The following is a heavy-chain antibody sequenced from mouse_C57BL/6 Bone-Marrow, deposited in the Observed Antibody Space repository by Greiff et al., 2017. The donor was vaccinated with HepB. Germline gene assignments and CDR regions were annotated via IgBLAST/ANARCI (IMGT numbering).Heavy chain of an antibody. V-gene: IGHV1-4*01. J-gene: IGHJ3*01. CDR3: ARPIYYGSSYGFAY. CDR2: INPSSGYT. D-gene: IGHD1-1*01. Sequence: QVQLQQSGAELARPGASVKMSCKASGYTFTSYTMHWVKQRPGQGLEWIGYINPSSGYTKYNQKFKDKATLTADKSSSTAYMQLSSLTSEDSAVYYFARPIYYGSSYGFAYWGQGTLVTVSA. CDR1: GYTFTSYT.